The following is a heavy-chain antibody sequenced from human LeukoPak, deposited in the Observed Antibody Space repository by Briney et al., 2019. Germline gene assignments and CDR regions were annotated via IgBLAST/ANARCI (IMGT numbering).Heavy chain of an antibody. CDR1: EFTFSSYT. CDR3: ARGGGDFDY. Sequence: GGSLRLSCAASEFTFSSYTINWVRQAPGKGLEWVSSISSTSTYISYADSVKGRFTISRDNAKNSLYLQMNSLRAEDTAVYYCARGGGDFDYWGQGTLVTVSS. CDR2: ISSTSTYI. J-gene: IGHJ4*02. V-gene: IGHV3-21*01. D-gene: IGHD2-21*01.